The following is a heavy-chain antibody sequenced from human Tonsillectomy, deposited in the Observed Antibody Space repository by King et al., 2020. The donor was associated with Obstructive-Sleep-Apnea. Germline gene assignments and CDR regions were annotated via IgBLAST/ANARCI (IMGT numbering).Heavy chain of an antibody. Sequence: VQLVESGGHLVQPGGSLRLSCAASGFTFDSYVMNWVRQAPGKGLEWVSSISGSGGSTYDADSVKGRFTISRDNSKNTLFLEMNSLRADDTAVYYCAKAAGYSYVNWVDSWGQGTLVTVSS. D-gene: IGHD5-18*01. V-gene: IGHV3-23*04. CDR3: AKAAGYSYVNWVDS. CDR2: ISGSGGST. CDR1: GFTFDSYV. J-gene: IGHJ5*01.